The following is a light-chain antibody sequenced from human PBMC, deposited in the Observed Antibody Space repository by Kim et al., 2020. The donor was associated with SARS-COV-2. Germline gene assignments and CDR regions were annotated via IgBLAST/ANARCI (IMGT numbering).Light chain of an antibody. J-gene: IGKJ2*01. Sequence: VAPGETATLSCRASQSVSTNLAWYQQKPGQAPRILIYGANTRATGVPARISGGGSGSEFTLTISSLQSDDFAVYYCQQYNNWPSYTFGQGTKLEI. V-gene: IGKV3-15*01. CDR1: QSVSTN. CDR2: GAN. CDR3: QQYNNWPSYT.